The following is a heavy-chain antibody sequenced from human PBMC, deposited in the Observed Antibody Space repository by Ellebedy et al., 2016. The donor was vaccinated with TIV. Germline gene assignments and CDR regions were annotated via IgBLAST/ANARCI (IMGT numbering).Heavy chain of an antibody. V-gene: IGHV1-24*01. CDR3: ARGRSGTSFPNSFDI. J-gene: IGHJ3*02. CDR1: GYTFISYG. Sequence: ASVKVSCKASGYTFISYGISWVRQAPGKGLEWMGGFDPEDGETIYAQKFQGRVTMTEDTSTDTAYMELSSLRSEDTAVYYCARGRSGTSFPNSFDIWGQGTMVTVSS. D-gene: IGHD1-26*01. CDR2: FDPEDGET.